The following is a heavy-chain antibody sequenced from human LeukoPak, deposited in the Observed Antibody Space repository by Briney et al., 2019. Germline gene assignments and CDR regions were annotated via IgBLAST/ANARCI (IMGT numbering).Heavy chain of an antibody. D-gene: IGHD4-17*01. J-gene: IGHJ3*02. CDR1: GFTFSSHW. CDR2: IWYDGSNK. Sequence: GGSLRLSCAASGFTFSSHWMTWVRQAPGKGLEWVAVIWYDGSNKYYADSVKGRFTISRDNSKNTLYLQMNSLRAEDTAVYYCARGHYGDYAEDAFDIWGQGTMVTVSS. CDR3: ARGHYGDYAEDAFDI. V-gene: IGHV3-33*08.